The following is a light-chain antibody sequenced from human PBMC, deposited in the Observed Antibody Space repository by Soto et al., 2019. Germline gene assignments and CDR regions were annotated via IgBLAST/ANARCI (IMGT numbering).Light chain of an antibody. V-gene: IGKV3-11*01. CDR3: QQRSKWPST. Sequence: EIVLTQSPVTLSLSPGERATLSCRASQSVSSYLAWYQQKPGQAPRLLIYDASKRATGIPARLSGSGSGTDFTLTISSLEPEDLAVYYCQQRSKWPSTFGGGTKVEIK. CDR1: QSVSSY. CDR2: DAS. J-gene: IGKJ4*01.